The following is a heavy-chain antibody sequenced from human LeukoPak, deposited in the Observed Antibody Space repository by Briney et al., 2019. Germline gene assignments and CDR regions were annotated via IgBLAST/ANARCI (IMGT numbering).Heavy chain of an antibody. J-gene: IGHJ4*02. CDR3: ARDPDYGLGSYPDC. Sequence: PGGSLRLSCAASGFTFSSYEMNWVRQAPGKGLEWVSYISSSGSTIYYADSVKGRFTISRDNAKNSLYLQMNSLRAEDTAVYYCARDPDYGLGSYPDCWGQGTLVTVSS. CDR1: GFTFSSYE. D-gene: IGHD3-10*01. V-gene: IGHV3-48*03. CDR2: ISSSGSTI.